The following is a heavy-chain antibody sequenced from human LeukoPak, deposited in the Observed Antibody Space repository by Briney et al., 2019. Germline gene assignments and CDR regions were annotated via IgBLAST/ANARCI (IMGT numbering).Heavy chain of an antibody. V-gene: IGHV4-59*08. J-gene: IGHJ3*02. CDR3: ACQTNDAFDI. Sequence: SETLSLTCTVSGGSISSYYWSWIRQPPGKGLEWIGYIYYSGSTNYNPSLKGRATISVDTSKNQFSLKLSSVTAADTAVYYCACQTNDAFDIWGQGTMVTVSS. CDR1: GGSISSYY. CDR2: IYYSGST.